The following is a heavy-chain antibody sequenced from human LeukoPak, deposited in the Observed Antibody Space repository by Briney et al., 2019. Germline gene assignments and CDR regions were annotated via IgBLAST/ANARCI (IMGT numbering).Heavy chain of an antibody. J-gene: IGHJ6*02. V-gene: IGHV3-23*01. CDR1: GFTFSSYT. CDR3: AKAITMVRGVTLNYYYYGMDV. D-gene: IGHD3-10*01. CDR2: ISGGVGST. Sequence: VGSLRLSCAASGFTFSSYTMSWVRQAPGKGLEWVSAISGGVGSTYYADSVKGRFTISRDNSKNTLYLQMNSLRAEDTAVYYCAKAITMVRGVTLNYYYYGMDVWGQGTTVTVSS.